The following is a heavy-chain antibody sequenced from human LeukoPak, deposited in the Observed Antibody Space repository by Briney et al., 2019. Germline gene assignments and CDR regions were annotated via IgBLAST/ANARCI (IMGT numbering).Heavy chain of an antibody. CDR1: GFTFSSYS. Sequence: PGGSLRLSCAASGFTFSSYSMNWVRQAPGMGLEWVSSISSSSSYIYYADSVKGRFTISKDNSKNTLYLQMNSLRAEDTAVYYCARDPSSGYYYYYYYMDVWGKGTTVTVSS. CDR3: ARDPSSGYYYYYYYMDV. CDR2: ISSSSSYI. D-gene: IGHD3-22*01. V-gene: IGHV3-21*01. J-gene: IGHJ6*03.